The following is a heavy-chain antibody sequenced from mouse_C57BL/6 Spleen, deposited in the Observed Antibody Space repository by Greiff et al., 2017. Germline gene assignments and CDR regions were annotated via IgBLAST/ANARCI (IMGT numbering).Heavy chain of an antibody. CDR2: ISSGSSTI. CDR3: ASAFDY. CDR1: GFTFSDYG. V-gene: IGHV5-17*01. J-gene: IGHJ2*01. Sequence: VQLKESGGGLVKPGGSLKLSCAASGFTFSDYGMHWVRQAPEKGLEWVAYISSGSSTIYYADTVKGRFTISRDNAKNTLSLQMTSLGSEYTAMYYCASAFDYWGQGTTLTVSS.